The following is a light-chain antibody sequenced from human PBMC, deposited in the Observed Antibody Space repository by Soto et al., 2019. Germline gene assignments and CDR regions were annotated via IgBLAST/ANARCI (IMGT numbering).Light chain of an antibody. J-gene: IGKJ2*01. CDR2: DAS. CDR3: LQYANWSYT. Sequence: EIVMTQSPATRSVSQGERATVSGRASQSVTSNLAWYQQKPGQAPWLLIYDASTGATGIPARFSDSGSGTEFALTSTNLQSEDFADYYLLQYANWSYTFGRRTKLEIK. V-gene: IGKV3-15*01. CDR1: QSVTSN.